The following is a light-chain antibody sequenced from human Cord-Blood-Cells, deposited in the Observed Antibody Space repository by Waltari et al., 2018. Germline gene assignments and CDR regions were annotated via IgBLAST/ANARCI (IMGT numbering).Light chain of an antibody. Sequence: QSALTQPRSVSGSPGQSVTISCTGTSSDVGGYNYVSWYQQHPGKAPKLMIYDVSKWPSGVPDRFPGSKSGNTASLTISGLQAEDEADYYCCSYAGSYTYVFGTGTKVTVL. J-gene: IGLJ1*01. CDR3: CSYAGSYTYV. CDR1: SSDVGGYNY. CDR2: DVS. V-gene: IGLV2-11*01.